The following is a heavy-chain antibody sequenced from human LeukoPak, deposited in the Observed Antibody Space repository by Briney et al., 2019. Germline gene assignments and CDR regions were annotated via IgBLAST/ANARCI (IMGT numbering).Heavy chain of an antibody. Sequence: GGSLRLSCAASGFTLSSYDIHWVRQPTGKGLEWVSAIATAGDTSYSASVKGRFTISRENAKNSLYLQMNSLRVGDTAVYYCTRGGDGFDPWGQGTLVTVSS. CDR1: GFTLSSYD. D-gene: IGHD7-27*01. J-gene: IGHJ5*02. V-gene: IGHV3-13*01. CDR2: IATAGDT. CDR3: TRGGDGFDP.